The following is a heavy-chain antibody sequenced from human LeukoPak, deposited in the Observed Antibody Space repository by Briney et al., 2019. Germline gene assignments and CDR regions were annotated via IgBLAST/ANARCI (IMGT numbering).Heavy chain of an antibody. V-gene: IGHV4-38-2*02. J-gene: IGHJ4*02. CDR2: INHSGST. Sequence: PSETLSLTCTVSGYSISNGYYWGWIRQPPGKGLEWIGEINHSGSTNYNPSLKSRVTISVDTSKNQFSLKLSSVTAADTAVYYCARQIRKREIRGVSSPFDYWGQGTLVTVSS. D-gene: IGHD3-10*01. CDR3: ARQIRKREIRGVSSPFDY. CDR1: GYSISNGYY.